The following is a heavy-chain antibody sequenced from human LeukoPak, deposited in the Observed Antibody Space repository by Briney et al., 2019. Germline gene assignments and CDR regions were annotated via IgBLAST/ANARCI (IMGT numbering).Heavy chain of an antibody. V-gene: IGHV1-3*01. CDR1: GFTFGKYA. J-gene: IGHJ5*02. Sequence: ASVKVSCKTSGFTFGKYAIHWVRQAPGQRFEWMGWIDGGNGDTRFSQKFQDRVSFTRDTFATTVYMEVTSLRSEDTAVYYRARGVGATTSYNWFDPWGQGTLVTVSS. D-gene: IGHD1-26*01. CDR2: IDGGNGDT. CDR3: ARGVGATTSYNWFDP.